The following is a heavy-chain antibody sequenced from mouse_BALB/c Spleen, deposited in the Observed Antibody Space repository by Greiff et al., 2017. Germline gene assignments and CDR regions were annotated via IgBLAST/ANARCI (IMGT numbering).Heavy chain of an antibody. Sequence: EVKLQESGPGLVKPSQSLSLTCSVTGYSITSGYYWNWIRQFPGNKLEWMGYISYDGSNNYNPSLKNRISITRDTSKNQFFLKLNSVTTEDTATYYCARGGLRRGYWYFDVWGAGTTVTVSS. CDR1: GYSITSGYY. D-gene: IGHD2-4*01. CDR3: ARGGLRRGYWYFDV. J-gene: IGHJ1*01. V-gene: IGHV3-6*02. CDR2: ISYDGSN.